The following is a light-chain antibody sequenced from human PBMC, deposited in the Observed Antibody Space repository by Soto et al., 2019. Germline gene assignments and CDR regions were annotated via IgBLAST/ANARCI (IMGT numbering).Light chain of an antibody. Sequence: DIQMTQSPSSLSAYVGDRVTITCHASQDINSYLIWYQQKPGKVPKVLIYDASNLETGVPSRFSGSGSCTDFAFTISSLQPEDIATYYCQQYDSLPLTCGGGTKVHI. CDR2: DAS. J-gene: IGKJ4*01. V-gene: IGKV1-33*01. CDR3: QQYDSLPLT. CDR1: QDINSY.